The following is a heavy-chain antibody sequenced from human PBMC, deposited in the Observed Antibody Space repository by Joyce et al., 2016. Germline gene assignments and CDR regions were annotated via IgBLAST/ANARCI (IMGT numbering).Heavy chain of an antibody. CDR1: GLTFRTTW. CDR3: TTDPRY. CDR2: IKSKNDGGTL. Sequence: VQLVESGGGLVQPGESLSLSCGVSGLTFRTTWMSWVRQAPGKGLEWIGRIKSKNDGGTLDYIETVKGRFTLSRDDSTNTVYLQMDSLKIEDTAMYYCTTDPRYWGRGTLVTVSS. J-gene: IGHJ4*02. V-gene: IGHV3-15*01.